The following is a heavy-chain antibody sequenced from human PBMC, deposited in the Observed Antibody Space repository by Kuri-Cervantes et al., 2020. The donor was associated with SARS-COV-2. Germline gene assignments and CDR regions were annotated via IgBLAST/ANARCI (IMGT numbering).Heavy chain of an antibody. CDR2: IWYDGSNK. V-gene: IGHV3-33*08. D-gene: IGHD2-8*02. J-gene: IGHJ6*02. Sequence: GSLRLSCAASGFTFSSYGMHWVRQAPGKGLEWVAVIWYDGSNKYYADSVKGRFTISRDNSKNTLYLQMNSLRAEDTAVYYCARDTGGTMIYYYYYYGMDVWGQGTTVTVSS. CDR3: ARDTGGTMIYYYYYYGMDV. CDR1: GFTFSSYG.